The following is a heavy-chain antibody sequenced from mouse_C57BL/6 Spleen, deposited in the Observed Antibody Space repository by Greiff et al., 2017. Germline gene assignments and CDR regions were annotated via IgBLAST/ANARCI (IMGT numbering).Heavy chain of an antibody. CDR2: IYPGSGST. CDR3: ARHNYGSSYGAMDY. V-gene: IGHV1-55*01. J-gene: IGHJ4*01. CDR1: GYTFTSYW. Sequence: QVHVKQSGAELVKPGASVKLSCKASGYTFTSYWITWVKQRPGQGLEWIGDIYPGSGSTTYNEKFKSKATLTVATSSSTAYMQLSSLTTEDSAVYYCARHNYGSSYGAMDYWGQGTSVTVSS. D-gene: IGHD1-1*01.